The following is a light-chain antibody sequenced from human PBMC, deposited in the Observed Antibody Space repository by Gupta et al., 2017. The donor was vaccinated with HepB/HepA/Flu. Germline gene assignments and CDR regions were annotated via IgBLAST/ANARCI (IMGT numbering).Light chain of an antibody. Sequence: QLVSTQSPSASASLGASVKLTCTLSSGHSSYGIAWHQQESDKGNRYLMKVNRDGSHTKGDVIPERCAGSSSGAARSLNVSSLQPEDEADYYCPTWGPSIGGVFGTGTKLTVL. CDR1: SGHSSYG. CDR3: PTWGPSIGGV. V-gene: IGLV4-69*01. CDR2: VNRDGSH. J-gene: IGLJ1*01.